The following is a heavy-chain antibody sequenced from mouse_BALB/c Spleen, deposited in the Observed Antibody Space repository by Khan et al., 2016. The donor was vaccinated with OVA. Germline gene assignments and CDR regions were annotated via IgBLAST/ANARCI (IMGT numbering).Heavy chain of an antibody. D-gene: IGHD2-1*01. Sequence: QVQLQQPGAELVRPGVSVKISCKGSGYTFTDFAMHWVKQSHAKSLEWIGVISTFYGDATYNQMFKDKATMTVDKSSSTAYMELVRLTSEDAAIYYGARRGGNSRFAYWGQGTLVTVSA. CDR3: ARRGGNSRFAY. V-gene: IGHV1S137*01. CDR2: ISTFYGDA. CDR1: GYTFTDFA. J-gene: IGHJ3*01.